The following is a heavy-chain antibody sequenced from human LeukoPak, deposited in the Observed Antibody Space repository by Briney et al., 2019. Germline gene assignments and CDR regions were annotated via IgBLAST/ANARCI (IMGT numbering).Heavy chain of an antibody. CDR3: ARRTRSFSYTYGDAYYYYYMDV. J-gene: IGHJ6*03. Sequence: PSETLSLTCTVSGGSISSYYWSWIRQPPGKGLEWIGYIYYSGSTNYNPSLKSRVTISVDTSKNQFSLKLSSVTAADTAVYYCARRTRSFSYTYGDAYYYYYMDVWGKGNIVIVS. CDR1: GGSISSYY. D-gene: IGHD5-18*01. CDR2: IYYSGST. V-gene: IGHV4-59*01.